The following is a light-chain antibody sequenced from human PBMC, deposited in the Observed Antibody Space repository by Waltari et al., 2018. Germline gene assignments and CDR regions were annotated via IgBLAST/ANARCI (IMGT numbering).Light chain of an antibody. V-gene: IGLV2-8*01. CDR3: CSYGGTNTV. CDR2: EVN. CDR1: DCDVGGHRY. Sequence: QSALTQPPSASGSPGQSVTISCTESDCDVGGHRYVSWYQQPPGKVPKLIIYEVNKRPSGVPDRFSASMSGNTASLTISGLQAGDEADYYCCSYGGTNTVFGGGTRLTVL. J-gene: IGLJ2*01.